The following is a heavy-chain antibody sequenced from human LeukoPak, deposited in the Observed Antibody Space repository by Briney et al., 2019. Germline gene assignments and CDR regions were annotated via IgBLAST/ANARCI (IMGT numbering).Heavy chain of an antibody. CDR2: ISSSGSTI. Sequence: GGSLRLSCAASGFTFSSYEMNWVRQAPGKGLERVSYISSSGSTIYYADSVKGRFTISRDNAKNSLYLQMNSLRAEDTAVYYCARERVYQLLNYYYYYGMDVWGKGTTVTVSS. J-gene: IGHJ6*04. CDR1: GFTFSSYE. CDR3: ARERVYQLLNYYYYYGMDV. V-gene: IGHV3-48*03. D-gene: IGHD2-2*01.